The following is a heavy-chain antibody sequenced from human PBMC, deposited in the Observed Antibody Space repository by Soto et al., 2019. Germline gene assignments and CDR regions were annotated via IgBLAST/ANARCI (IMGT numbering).Heavy chain of an antibody. CDR2: RSYSGTT. CDR1: SGSITTRSYY. Sequence: SETLSLTCTVSSGSITTRSYYWGWMGQPPGKGLEWIGSRSYSGTTFFNLSLKRRVTISMDTSKNQFSLKLTSVTATDTGVYYCATKTGLSQCGSFDWWGQGTLVTVSS. V-gene: IGHV4-39*01. CDR3: ATKTGLSQCGSFDW. J-gene: IGHJ4*02. D-gene: IGHD2-15*01.